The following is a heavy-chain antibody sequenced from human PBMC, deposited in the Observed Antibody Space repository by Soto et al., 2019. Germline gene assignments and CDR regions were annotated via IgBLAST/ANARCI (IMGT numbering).Heavy chain of an antibody. CDR1: GFTFSTFS. D-gene: IGHD1-26*01. J-gene: IGHJ4*02. Sequence: QVQLVESGGGVVQPGRSLRLYCATSGFTFSTFSMHWVRQAPGKGLEWVAHISYDGSEKDYADSVKGRFTISRDNSDNTLFLQMNSLTSEDTGVYYCARGPESGDFWGQGTLVTVPS. V-gene: IGHV3-30*04. CDR2: ISYDGSEK. CDR3: ARGPESGDF.